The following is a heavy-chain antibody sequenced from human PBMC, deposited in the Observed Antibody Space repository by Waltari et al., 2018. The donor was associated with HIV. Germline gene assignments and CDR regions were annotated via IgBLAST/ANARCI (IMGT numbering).Heavy chain of an antibody. Sequence: EVRLLESGGGLVKPGGSHLIPCKASGFEFSQSWMSWVRQAPGKGLEWLGRIKRKIDGGTADYTQSVQGRFSISRDDSTNTLYLEMNRLKSEDTAVYYCTTDKSWSPDYWGQGTLVTVSS. V-gene: IGHV3-15*01. CDR1: GFEFSQSW. CDR3: TTDKSWSPDY. J-gene: IGHJ4*02. CDR2: IKRKIDGGTA.